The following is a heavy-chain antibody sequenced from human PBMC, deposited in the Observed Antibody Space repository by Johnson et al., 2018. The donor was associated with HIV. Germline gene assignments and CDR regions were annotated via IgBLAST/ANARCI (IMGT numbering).Heavy chain of an antibody. CDR1: GFTCSSYG. Sequence: QVQLVESGGGLVKPGGSLRLSCAASGFTCSSYGMHWVRQAPGKGLEWVAVISYDGSNKNYVDSVKGRFTISRDNSKNTAYLQMNSLRAEDTAVYYCARIAVVVQHDAFDIWGQGTMVTVSS. CDR2: ISYDGSNK. V-gene: IGHV3-30*03. D-gene: IGHD2-15*01. CDR3: ARIAVVVQHDAFDI. J-gene: IGHJ3*02.